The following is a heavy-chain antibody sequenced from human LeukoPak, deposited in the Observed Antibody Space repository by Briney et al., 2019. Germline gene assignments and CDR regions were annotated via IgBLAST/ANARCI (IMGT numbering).Heavy chain of an antibody. CDR2: INPNSGGT. D-gene: IGHD3-3*01. Sequence: ASVKVSCKASGYTFSGYYMHWVRQAPGQGLEWMGWINPNSGGTNYAQKFQGRVTMTRDTSISTAYMELSRLRSDDTAVYYCARVPDNYDFWSGFVGGMDVWGQGTTVTVSS. J-gene: IGHJ6*02. CDR1: GYTFSGYY. V-gene: IGHV1-2*02. CDR3: ARVPDNYDFWSGFVGGMDV.